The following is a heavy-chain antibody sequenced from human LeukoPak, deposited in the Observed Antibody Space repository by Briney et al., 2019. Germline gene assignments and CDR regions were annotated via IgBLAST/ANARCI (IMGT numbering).Heavy chain of an antibody. J-gene: IGHJ4*02. CDR3: ARGAYKVYYDSSGYHIDY. CDR2: IYYSGST. Sequence: SETLSLTCTVSGGSISSGGYYWSWTRQHPGKGLEWIGYIYYSGSTYYNPSLKSRVTISVDTSKNQFSLKLSSVTAADTAVYYCARGAYKVYYDSSGYHIDYWGQGTLVTVSS. CDR1: GGSISSGGYY. V-gene: IGHV4-31*03. D-gene: IGHD3-22*01.